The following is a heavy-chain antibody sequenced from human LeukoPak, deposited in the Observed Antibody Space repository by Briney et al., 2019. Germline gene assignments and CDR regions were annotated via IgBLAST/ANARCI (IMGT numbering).Heavy chain of an antibody. CDR2: IYNTGSI. CDR3: ARGAPGGTFNWFDP. CDR1: GGSISSYY. D-gene: IGHD1-1*01. Sequence: PSETLSLTCTVSGGSISSYYWSWIRQPPGKGLEWIGYIYNTGSINYNPSLKSRVTMSVDTSKNQFSLKLSSVTAADTAVYYCARGAPGGTFNWFDPWGQGTLLTVSS. V-gene: IGHV4-59*01. J-gene: IGHJ5*02.